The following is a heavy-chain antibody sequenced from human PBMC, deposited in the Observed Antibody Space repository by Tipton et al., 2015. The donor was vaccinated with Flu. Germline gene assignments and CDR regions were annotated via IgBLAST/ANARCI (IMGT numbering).Heavy chain of an antibody. J-gene: IGHJ3*01. CDR1: GFTFDDYA. CDR2: ISWSRGAI. D-gene: IGHD1-26*01. CDR3: SSLRGSGSYSSDAFDV. V-gene: IGHV3-9*01. Sequence: VQLVQSGGGLVQPGRSLRLSCAASGFTFDDYAMHWVRQAPGRGLEWVSGISWSRGAIGYADSVKGRFTISRDNARSSLYLQMDSLRAEDTAVYYCSSLRGSGSYSSDAFDVGGQGTMATVSS.